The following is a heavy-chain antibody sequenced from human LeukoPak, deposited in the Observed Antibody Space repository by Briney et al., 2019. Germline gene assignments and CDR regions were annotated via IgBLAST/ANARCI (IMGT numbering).Heavy chain of an antibody. D-gene: IGHD6-6*01. CDR2: IWYDGSNK. CDR3: AREAQLRPALDY. J-gene: IGHJ4*02. Sequence: PGRSLSLSCAASGFSFNSYGMLWVRQAPGKGLVGVTVIWYDGSNKYYADSGKGRFTISRDNAKNKLYLQINILRAEDTAVYYCAREAQLRPALDYWGQGTLVTVSS. V-gene: IGHV3-33*01. CDR1: GFSFNSYG.